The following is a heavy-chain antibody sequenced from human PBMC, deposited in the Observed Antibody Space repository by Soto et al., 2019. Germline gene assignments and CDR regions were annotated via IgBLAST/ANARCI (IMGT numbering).Heavy chain of an antibody. CDR2: ISYIGTT. CDR1: GVSLNNGAYY. D-gene: IGHD4-17*01. V-gene: IGHV4-39*01. Sequence: QLQLQESGPGLVKPSESLFLMCTVSGVSLNNGAYYWGWLRQPPGMGLEWIGSISYIGTTYYNPSLQSRLTIYVDTSKIQFSLTLTSVTAADTAIYYCVRQDGDNWFDSWGQGALVTFSS. J-gene: IGHJ5*01. CDR3: VRQDGDNWFDS.